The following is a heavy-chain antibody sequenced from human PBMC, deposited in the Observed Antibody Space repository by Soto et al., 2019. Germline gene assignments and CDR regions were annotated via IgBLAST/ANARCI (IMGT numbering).Heavy chain of an antibody. CDR1: GFSFGSNS. J-gene: IGHJ3*02. CDR2: ISIDGSTT. V-gene: IGHV3-74*01. CDR3: AKDSTTVRPDDAFDI. Sequence: PGGSLTLSCAASGFSFGSNSMHWVRQVPGKGLEWLSHISIDGSTTYYADSVKGRFTISRDNSKNTLYLQMNSLRAEDTAVYYCAKDSTTVRPDDAFDIWGQGTMVTVSS. D-gene: IGHD4-4*01.